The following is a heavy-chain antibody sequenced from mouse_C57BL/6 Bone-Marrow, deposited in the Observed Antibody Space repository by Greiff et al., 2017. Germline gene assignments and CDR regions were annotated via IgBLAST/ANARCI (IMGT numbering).Heavy chain of an antibody. Sequence: EVQGVESGGGLVKPGGSLKLSCAASGFTFSSYTMSWVRQTPEKRLEWVATISGGGGNTYYPDSVKGRFTISRDNAKNTLYLQMSSLRSEDTALYYGARRGFPYYAMDYWGQGTSVTVSS. CDR3: ARRGFPYYAMDY. V-gene: IGHV5-9*01. J-gene: IGHJ4*01. CDR2: ISGGGGNT. CDR1: GFTFSSYT.